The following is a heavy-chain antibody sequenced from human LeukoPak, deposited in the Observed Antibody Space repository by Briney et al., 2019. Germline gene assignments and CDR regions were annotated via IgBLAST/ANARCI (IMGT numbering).Heavy chain of an antibody. J-gene: IGHJ4*02. CDR1: GDTFIPYT. V-gene: IGHV1-69*04. Sequence: SVKVSCKASGDTFIPYTFSWVRQAPGQGLEWIGRIIPSLDVANYAHKFQGRVTLSVDRDTATTYMEVTSLRSEDTAIYYCARDHCSPGTCLGGHWGQGTLVTVTS. CDR3: ARDHCSPGTCLGGH. D-gene: IGHD2-15*01. CDR2: IIPSLDVA.